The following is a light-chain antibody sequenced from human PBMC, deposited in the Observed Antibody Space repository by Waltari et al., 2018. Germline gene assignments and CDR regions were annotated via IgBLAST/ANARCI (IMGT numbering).Light chain of an antibody. J-gene: IGKJ3*01. CDR2: DAS. CDR1: QSISSY. CDR3: QQSYSTPST. Sequence: DIQMTQSPSSLSASVGDRVTITCRASQSISSYLNWYQQKPGKAPKLLIYDASSLQSGVPSRFSGSGSGTDFTLTISSLQPEDFATYYCQQSYSTPSTFGPGTKVDIK. V-gene: IGKV1-39*01.